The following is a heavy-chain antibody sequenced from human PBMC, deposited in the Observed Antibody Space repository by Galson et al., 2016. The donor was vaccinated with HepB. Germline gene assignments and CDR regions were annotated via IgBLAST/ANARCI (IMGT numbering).Heavy chain of an antibody. Sequence: SVKVSCKASGGTFSSYAISWVRQAPGQGLEWMGGIIPIFGTANYAQKFQGRVTITADESTSTAYMELSSLRSQDTAVYYCARKGSEWVATIFGPYYMDVWGKGTTVTVSS. J-gene: IGHJ6*03. CDR2: IIPIFGTA. CDR3: ARKGSEWVATIFGPYYMDV. CDR1: GGTFSSYA. V-gene: IGHV1-69*13. D-gene: IGHD5-24*01.